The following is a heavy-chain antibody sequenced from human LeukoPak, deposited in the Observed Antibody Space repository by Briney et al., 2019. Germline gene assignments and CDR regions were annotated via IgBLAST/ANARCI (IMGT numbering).Heavy chain of an antibody. Sequence: ASAKVSCKVSGYTLTELSMHWVRQAPGKGLEWMGGFDPEDGETIYAQKFQGRVTMTEDTSTDTAYMELSSLRSEDTAVYYCATWGYSSSRNLDYWGQGTLVTVSS. V-gene: IGHV1-24*01. CDR2: FDPEDGET. CDR1: GYTLTELS. D-gene: IGHD6-13*01. J-gene: IGHJ4*02. CDR3: ATWGYSSSRNLDY.